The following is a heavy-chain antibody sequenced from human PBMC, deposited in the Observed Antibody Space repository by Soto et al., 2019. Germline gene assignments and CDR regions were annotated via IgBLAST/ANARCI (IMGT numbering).Heavy chain of an antibody. Sequence: SETLSLTCAVSGGSISSSNWWSWVRQPPGKGLEWIGEIYHSGSTNYNPSLKSRVTISVDKSKNQFSLKLSSVTAADTAVYYCASQRLDVPAYFDYWGQGTLVTVSS. J-gene: IGHJ4*02. CDR1: GGSISSSNW. D-gene: IGHD1-1*01. CDR2: IYHSGST. V-gene: IGHV4-4*02. CDR3: ASQRLDVPAYFDY.